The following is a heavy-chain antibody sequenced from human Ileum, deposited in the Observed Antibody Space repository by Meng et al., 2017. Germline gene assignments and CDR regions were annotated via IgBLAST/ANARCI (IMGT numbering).Heavy chain of an antibody. CDR1: GFSFSSDS. CDR3: ASDY. CDR2: ISSTSGYI. V-gene: IGHV3-21*01. J-gene: IGHJ4*02. Sequence: LQPVEAGGGLGQPGSSPRLSCSASGFSFSSDSMHWVSQAPGKGLEWVSSISSTSGYIYYADSVKGRFTISRDNAKNSLYLQMNSLRAEDTAVYYCASDYWGQGTLVTVSS.